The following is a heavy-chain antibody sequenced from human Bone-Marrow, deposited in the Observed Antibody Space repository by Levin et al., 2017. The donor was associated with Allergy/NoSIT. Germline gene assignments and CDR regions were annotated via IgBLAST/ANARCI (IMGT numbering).Heavy chain of an antibody. Sequence: SETLSLTCVVSGASVSSYYYWSWVRQSPGEGLEWLGKIYHSGRTNYNPSLTSRVGISLDKSKNQFSLKLNSVTAADTAVYYCARVTGTSNNYYFDHWGQGTLVTVSS. CDR2: IYHSGRT. CDR1: GASVSSYYY. CDR3: ARVTGTSNNYYFDH. D-gene: IGHD1-7*01. J-gene: IGHJ4*02. V-gene: IGHV4-4*02.